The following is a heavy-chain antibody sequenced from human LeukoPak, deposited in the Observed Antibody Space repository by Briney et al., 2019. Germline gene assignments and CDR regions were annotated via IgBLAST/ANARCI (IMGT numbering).Heavy chain of an antibody. CDR3: AKCPNWELLADY. Sequence: GGSLRLSCAASGFTFSTYTMNWVRQAPGKGLEWVSSITISSRYIYYADSVKGRFTISRDNAKNSLFLHMNSLRAEDTAVYYCAKCPNWELLADYWGQGTLVTVSS. D-gene: IGHD1-26*01. J-gene: IGHJ4*02. CDR2: ITISSRYI. CDR1: GFTFSTYT. V-gene: IGHV3-21*04.